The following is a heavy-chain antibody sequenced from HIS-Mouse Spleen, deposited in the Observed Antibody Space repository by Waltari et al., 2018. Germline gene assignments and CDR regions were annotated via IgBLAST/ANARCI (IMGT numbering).Heavy chain of an antibody. CDR2: MNPNSGNT. D-gene: IGHD1-26*01. CDR1: GYTFTSYD. Sequence: QVQLVQSGAEVKKPGASVKVSCKASGYTFTSYDIHWVRQATGQGLAWMGWMNPNSGNTGYAQKFQGRVTMTRNTSISTAYMELSSLRSEDTAVYYCARGSSSGSYWYYYYGMDVWGQGTTVTVSS. CDR3: ARGSSSGSYWYYYYGMDV. V-gene: IGHV1-8*01. J-gene: IGHJ6*02.